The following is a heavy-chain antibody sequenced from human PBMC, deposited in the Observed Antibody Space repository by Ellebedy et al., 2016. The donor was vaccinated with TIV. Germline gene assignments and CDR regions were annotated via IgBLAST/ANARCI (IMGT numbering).Heavy chain of an antibody. V-gene: IGHV3-30*18. CDR1: GFTFSSYG. CDR2: ISYDGSSK. CDR3: AKGGTNGFYYYAMDV. J-gene: IGHJ6*02. D-gene: IGHD2-8*01. Sequence: PGGSLRLSCAASGFTFSSYGMHWVRQAPGKGLEWVAVISYDGSSKDYADSVKGRFTISRDNSKNTLYLHMNSLRAEDTAVYYCAKGGTNGFYYYAMDVWGQGTTVTVSS.